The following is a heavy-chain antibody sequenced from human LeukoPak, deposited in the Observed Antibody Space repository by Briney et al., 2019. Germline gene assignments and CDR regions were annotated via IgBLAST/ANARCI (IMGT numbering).Heavy chain of an antibody. J-gene: IGHJ5*02. CDR3: ARNWFDP. CDR1: RFTVSSDY. CDR2: IYSGGST. V-gene: IGHV3-53*05. Sequence: GSLRLSCAASRFTVSSDYMSWVRQAPGKGLEWVSVIYSGGSTYYADSVKGRFTISRDKSKNTVYLQMNSLRFEDTAMYYCARNWFDPWGQGTLVTVSS.